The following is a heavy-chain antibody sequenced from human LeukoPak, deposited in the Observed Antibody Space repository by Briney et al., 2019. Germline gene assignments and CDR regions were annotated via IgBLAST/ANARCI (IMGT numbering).Heavy chain of an antibody. CDR2: ISSSSNYK. D-gene: IGHD5-18*01. CDR1: GFTFSTYS. Sequence: GGSLRLSCEASGFTFSTYSMHWVRQAPGKGLEWVSSISSSSNYKYHADSVKGRFTTSRDNAQSSLFLEMNSLRAEDTAVYYCARDARSGYSYGGDWFDPWGQGTLVTVSS. V-gene: IGHV3-21*06. J-gene: IGHJ5*02. CDR3: ARDARSGYSYGGDWFDP.